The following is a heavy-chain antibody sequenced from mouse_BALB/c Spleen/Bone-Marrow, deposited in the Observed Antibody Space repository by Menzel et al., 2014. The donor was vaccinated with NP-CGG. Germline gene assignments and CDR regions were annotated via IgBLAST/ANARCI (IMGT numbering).Heavy chain of an antibody. CDR3: ARHDGYYAMDY. Sequence: EVQRVESGGGLVKPGGSLKLSCAASGFTFSSYAMSWVRQTPEKRLEWVATISSGGSYTYYPDSVKGRFTIPRDNAKNTLYLQMSSLRSEDTAMYYCARHDGYYAMDYWGQGTSVTVSS. D-gene: IGHD2-3*01. CDR2: ISSGGSYT. CDR1: GFTFSSYA. J-gene: IGHJ4*01. V-gene: IGHV5-9-3*01.